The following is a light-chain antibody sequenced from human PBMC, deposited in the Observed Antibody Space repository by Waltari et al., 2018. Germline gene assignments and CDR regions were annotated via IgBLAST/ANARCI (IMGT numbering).Light chain of an antibody. CDR2: DVS. CDR3: SSYTSSSTWV. V-gene: IGLV2-14*01. J-gene: IGLJ3*02. CDR1: SSDVGGYNY. Sequence: QSALTQPASVSGSPGQSITISCTGTSSDVGGYNYVSWYQQHPGKAPKLMIYDVSKRPSVVSTRSSGSKSGNTASLTISWLQAQDEADYYCSSYTSSSTWVFGGGTKLTVL.